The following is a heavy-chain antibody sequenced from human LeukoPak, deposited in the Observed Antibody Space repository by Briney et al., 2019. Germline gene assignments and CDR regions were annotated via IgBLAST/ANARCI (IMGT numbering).Heavy chain of an antibody. J-gene: IGHJ4*02. CDR3: AGGIAAAGTSPIDY. D-gene: IGHD6-13*01. CDR1: GFTFSDYY. V-gene: IGHV3-11*01. CDR2: ISSSGSTI. Sequence: GGSLRLSCAASGFTFSDYYMSWIRQAPGKGLEWVSYISSSGSTIYYADSVKGRFTISRDDAKNSLYLQMNSLRAEDTAVYYCAGGIAAAGTSPIDYWGQGTLVTVSS.